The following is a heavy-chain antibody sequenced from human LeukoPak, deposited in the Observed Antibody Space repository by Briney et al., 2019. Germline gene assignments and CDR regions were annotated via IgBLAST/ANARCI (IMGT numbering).Heavy chain of an antibody. D-gene: IGHD6-19*01. V-gene: IGHV3-48*01. CDR2: ISSGSTTI. CDR1: GFTLSSYS. J-gene: IGHJ4*02. Sequence: GGSLRLSCATSGFTLSSYSMNWVRQAPGKGLEWVSYISSGSTTIYYADSVKGRFTISRDNAKNSLYLQMNSLRAEDTAVYYCARDVEQWLVRVYYFDYWGQGTLVTVSS. CDR3: ARDVEQWLVRVYYFDY.